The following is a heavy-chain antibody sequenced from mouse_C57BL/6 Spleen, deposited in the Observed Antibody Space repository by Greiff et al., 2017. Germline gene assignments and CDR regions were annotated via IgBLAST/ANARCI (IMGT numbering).Heavy chain of an antibody. CDR1: GYTFTSYW. V-gene: IGHV1-55*01. J-gene: IGHJ3*01. CDR3: ARGGDGYSWFAY. CDR2: IYPGSGST. Sequence: VQLQQPGAELVKPGASVKMSCKASGYTFTSYWITWVKQRPGQGLEWIGDIYPGSGSTNYNEKFKSKATLTVDTSSSTAYMQLSSLTSEDSAVYYCARGGDGYSWFAYWGQGTLVTVSA. D-gene: IGHD2-3*01.